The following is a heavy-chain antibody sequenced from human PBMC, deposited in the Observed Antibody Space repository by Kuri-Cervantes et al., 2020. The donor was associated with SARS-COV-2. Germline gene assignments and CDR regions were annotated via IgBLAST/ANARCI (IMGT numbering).Heavy chain of an antibody. CDR2: INHSEST. CDR1: GGSFSGYY. CDR3: ARRLWSGYSFRYYHYMDV. Sequence: GSLRLSCAVYGGSFSGYYWTWIRQPPGKGLEWIGEINHSESTNYNPSLKSRVTISVDTSKNQISLKLSSVTAADTAVYYCARRLWSGYSFRYYHYMDVWGKGTTVTVSS. J-gene: IGHJ6*03. D-gene: IGHD3-3*01. V-gene: IGHV4-34*01.